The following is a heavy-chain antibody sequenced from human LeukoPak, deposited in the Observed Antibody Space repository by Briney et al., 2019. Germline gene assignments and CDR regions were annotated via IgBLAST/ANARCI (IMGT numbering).Heavy chain of an antibody. J-gene: IGHJ6*03. V-gene: IGHV3-23*01. CDR3: AKGTGTTFYYYMDV. Sequence: GGSLRLSCAASGFTFSNYAVSWVRQAPGKGLEWVSTISGSTGSTYYADSVKGRFTISRDKSKNTLYLQMNSLRAEDTAVYYCAKGTGTTFYYYMDVWGKGTTVTVPS. D-gene: IGHD1-1*01. CDR2: ISGSTGST. CDR1: GFTFSNYA.